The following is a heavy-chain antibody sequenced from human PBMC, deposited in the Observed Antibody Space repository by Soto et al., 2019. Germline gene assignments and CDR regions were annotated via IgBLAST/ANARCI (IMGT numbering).Heavy chain of an antibody. J-gene: IGHJ4*02. D-gene: IGHD2-8*01. CDR1: GFTFGTYS. V-gene: IGHV3-21*06. CDR2: ISRSSTYI. CDR3: AKGACTNGLCHFDS. Sequence: GGSLRLSCAASGFTFGTYSMNWVRQAPGKGLEWVSSISRSSTYIYYADSVKGRFTISRDDAKNSLYLQMKSLRAEDTAVYYCAKGACTNGLCHFDSWGQGTRDTVSA.